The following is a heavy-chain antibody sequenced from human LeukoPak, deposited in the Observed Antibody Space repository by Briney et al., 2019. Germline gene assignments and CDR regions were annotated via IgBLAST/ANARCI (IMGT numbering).Heavy chain of an antibody. Sequence: SVKVSCKASGGTFSSYAISWLRQAPGQGLEWMGGIIPIFGTANYAQKFQGRVTITADKSTSTAYMELSSLRSEDTAVYYCARGTGANGDAFDIWGQGTMVTVSS. CDR3: ARGTGANGDAFDI. J-gene: IGHJ3*02. D-gene: IGHD7-27*01. CDR2: IIPIFGTA. CDR1: GGTFSSYA. V-gene: IGHV1-69*06.